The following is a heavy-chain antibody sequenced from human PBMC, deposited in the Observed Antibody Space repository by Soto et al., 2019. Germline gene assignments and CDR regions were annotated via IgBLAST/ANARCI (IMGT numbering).Heavy chain of an antibody. CDR3: AKDRAHCTNGVCPSLNYYYYGMDV. CDR2: ISGSGGST. V-gene: IGHV3-23*01. J-gene: IGHJ6*02. D-gene: IGHD2-8*01. CDR1: GFTFSSYA. Sequence: GGSLRLSCAASGFTFSSYAMSWVRQAPGKGLEWVSAISGSGGSTYYADSVKGRFTISRDNSKNTLYLQMNSLRAEDTAVYYCAKDRAHCTNGVCPSLNYYYYGMDVWGQGTTVTVAS.